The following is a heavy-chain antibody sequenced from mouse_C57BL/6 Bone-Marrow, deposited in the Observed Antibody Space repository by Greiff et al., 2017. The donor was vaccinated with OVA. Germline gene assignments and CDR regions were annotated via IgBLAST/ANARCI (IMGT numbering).Heavy chain of an antibody. CDR1: GFSLTSYA. V-gene: IGHV2-9-1*01. CDR3: ARNIYYDYAHFDY. J-gene: IGHJ2*01. D-gene: IGHD2-4*01. Sequence: QVQLQQSGPGLVAPSQSLSITCTVSGFSLTSYAISWVRQPPGKGLEWLGVIWTGGGTNYNSALKSRLSISKDNSKSQVFLKMNSLQTDDTARYYCARNIYYDYAHFDYWGQGTTLTVSS. CDR2: IWTGGGT.